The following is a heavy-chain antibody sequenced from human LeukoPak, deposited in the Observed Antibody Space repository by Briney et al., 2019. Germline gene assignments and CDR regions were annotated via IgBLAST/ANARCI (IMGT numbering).Heavy chain of an antibody. J-gene: IGHJ3*02. V-gene: IGHV4-30-4*01. CDR3: ASSNSGSYLGAFDI. CDR2: IYYSGST. D-gene: IGHD1-26*01. CDR1: GGSISSGDYY. Sequence: PSETLSLICTVSGGSISSGDYYWSWIRQPPGKGLEWIGYIYYSGSTYYNPSLKSRVTISVDTSKNQFSLKLSSVTAADTAVYYCASSNSGSYLGAFDIWGQGTMVTVSS.